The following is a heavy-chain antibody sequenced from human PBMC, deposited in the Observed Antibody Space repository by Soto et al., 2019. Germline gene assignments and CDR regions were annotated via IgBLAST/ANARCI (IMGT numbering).Heavy chain of an antibody. J-gene: IGHJ4*02. V-gene: IGHV3-23*01. CDR1: GFTFSSYA. Sequence: GGSLRLSCAASGFTFSSYAMSWVRQAPGKGLEWVSAISGSGGSTYYADSVKGRFTISRDNSKNTLYLQMNSLRAEDMAVYYCAKAPRYDFWSGYYFDYWGQGTLVTSSS. CDR3: AKAPRYDFWSGYYFDY. CDR2: ISGSGGST. D-gene: IGHD3-3*01.